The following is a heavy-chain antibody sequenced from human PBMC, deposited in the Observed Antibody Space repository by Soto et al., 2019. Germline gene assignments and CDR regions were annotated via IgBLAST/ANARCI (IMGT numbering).Heavy chain of an antibody. V-gene: IGHV3-20*01. CDR1: GFTFDDYG. J-gene: IGHJ5*02. D-gene: IGHD2-2*01. Sequence: GGSLRLSCAASGFTFDDYGMSWVRQAPGKGLEWVSGINWNGGSTGYADSVKGRFTISRDNAKNSLYLQMNSLRAEDTALYHCARDWRPDYCSSTSCYNWFDPWGQGTLVTVSS. CDR3: ARDWRPDYCSSTSCYNWFDP. CDR2: INWNGGST.